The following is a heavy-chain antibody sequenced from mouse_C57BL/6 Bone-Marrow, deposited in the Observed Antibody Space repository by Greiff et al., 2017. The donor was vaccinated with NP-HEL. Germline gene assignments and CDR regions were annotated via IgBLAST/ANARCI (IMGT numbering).Heavy chain of an antibody. CDR1: GYTFTSYG. Sequence: VQLQQSGAELARPGASVKLSCKASGYTFTSYGISWVKQRTGQGPEWIGEIYPRSGNTYYNEKFKGKATLTADKSSSTAYMELRSLTSEDSAVYFCARIDNYYGSSYPWFAYWGQGTLVTVSA. V-gene: IGHV1-81*01. CDR3: ARIDNYYGSSYPWFAY. CDR2: IYPRSGNT. J-gene: IGHJ3*01. D-gene: IGHD1-1*01.